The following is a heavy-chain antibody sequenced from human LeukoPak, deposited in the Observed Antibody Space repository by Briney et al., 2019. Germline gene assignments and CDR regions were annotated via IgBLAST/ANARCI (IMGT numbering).Heavy chain of an antibody. D-gene: IGHD4-17*01. CDR1: GFTFSSFA. CDR3: ASNDYRDEGIDS. CDR2: ISYSGPHM. Sequence: GGSLRLSCAASGFTFSSFAMHWVRQAPGKGLEWVSSISYSGPHMFYADSVRGRFTISRDNAENSLFLQMNSLRAEDTAVYFCASNDYRDEGIDSWGQGTLVTVSS. J-gene: IGHJ4*02. V-gene: IGHV3-21*01.